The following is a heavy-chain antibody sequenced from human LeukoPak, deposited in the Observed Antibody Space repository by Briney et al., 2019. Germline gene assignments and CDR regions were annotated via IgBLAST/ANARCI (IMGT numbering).Heavy chain of an antibody. V-gene: IGHV3-49*04. J-gene: IGHJ4*02. Sequence: GGSLRLSCTASGXTFGDYAMSWVRQAPGKGLEWVGFIRSKAYGGTTEYAASVKGRFTISRDDSKSIAYLQMNSLNTEGTAVYYCTRDQLEGFYDSSGYYYTVDFWGQGTLVTVSS. CDR1: GXTFGDYA. CDR2: IRSKAYGGTT. CDR3: TRDQLEGFYDSSGYYYTVDF. D-gene: IGHD3-22*01.